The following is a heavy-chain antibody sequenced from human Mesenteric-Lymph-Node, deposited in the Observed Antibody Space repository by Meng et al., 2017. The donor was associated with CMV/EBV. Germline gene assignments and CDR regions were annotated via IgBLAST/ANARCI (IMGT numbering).Heavy chain of an antibody. CDR2: ISGNGGNS. CDR3: AKDDKMAATAFDF. J-gene: IGHJ4*02. CDR1: GFTFSSYA. D-gene: IGHD6-13*01. Sequence: GESLKISCAASGFTFSSYAMSWVRQAPGRGLEWVSGISGNGGNSYYTDSVKGRFTISRDNSKDTLYLQMNSLRAEDTAVYYCAKDDKMAATAFDFWGQGTLVTVSS. V-gene: IGHV3-23*01.